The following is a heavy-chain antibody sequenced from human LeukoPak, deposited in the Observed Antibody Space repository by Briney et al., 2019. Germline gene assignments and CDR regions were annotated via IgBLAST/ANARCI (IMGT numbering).Heavy chain of an antibody. CDR2: TSSSGRTK. D-gene: IGHD3-22*01. CDR3: ARAPGRAKYYYDSSGPHAFDI. J-gene: IGHJ3*02. V-gene: IGHV3-48*03. CDR1: GFIFSSYE. Sequence: GGSLRLSCAASGFIFSSYEMNWVRQAPGKGLEWVSYTSSSGRTKYYEDSVKGRFTVSRDNAKNSLYLQMNSLRAEDTAVYYCARAPGRAKYYYDSSGPHAFDIWGQGTMVTVSS.